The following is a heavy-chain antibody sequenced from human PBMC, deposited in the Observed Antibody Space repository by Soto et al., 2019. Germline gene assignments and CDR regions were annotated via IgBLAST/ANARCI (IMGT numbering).Heavy chain of an antibody. CDR1: GYTFTSYA. J-gene: IGHJ6*02. V-gene: IGHV1-3*01. D-gene: IGHD6-13*01. CDR2: INAGNGNT. CDR3: ARGPYSSSWYHYYYGMDV. Sequence: GASVKVSCKASGYTFTSYAMHWVRQAPGQRLEWMGWINAGNGNTKYSQKFQGRVTITRDTSASTAYMELSSLRSEDTAVYYCARGPYSSSWYHYYYGMDVWGQGTKVTVSS.